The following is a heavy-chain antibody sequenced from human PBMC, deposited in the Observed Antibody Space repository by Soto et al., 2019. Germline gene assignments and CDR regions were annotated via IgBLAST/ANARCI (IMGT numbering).Heavy chain of an antibody. V-gene: IGHV1-3*01. D-gene: IGHD6-25*01. CDR3: VRDPVVAASCNRPDY. Sequence: QVHLVQSGAEVKKPRASVKVSCKASGYTFTNYAIHWVRQAPGQSLEWMGWINPDNGNTRYSQSFQGRVTITRDTSATTAYMELSNLRSADTAVYYCVRDPVVAASCNRPDYWGQGTLVTVSS. CDR2: INPDNGNT. J-gene: IGHJ4*02. CDR1: GYTFTNYA.